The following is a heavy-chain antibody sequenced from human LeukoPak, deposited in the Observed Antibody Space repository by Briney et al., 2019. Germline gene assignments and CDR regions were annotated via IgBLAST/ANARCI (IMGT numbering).Heavy chain of an antibody. CDR1: GGSISSYC. CDR3: ARQGIAVAGTGLDY. Sequence: PSETLSLTCTVSGGSISSYCWSWIRQPPGRGLEWIGYIYYSGSTNYNPSLKSRVTISVDTSKNQFSLKLSSVTAADTAVYYCARQGIAVAGTGLDYWGQGTLVTVSS. CDR2: IYYSGST. V-gene: IGHV4-59*08. J-gene: IGHJ4*02. D-gene: IGHD6-19*01.